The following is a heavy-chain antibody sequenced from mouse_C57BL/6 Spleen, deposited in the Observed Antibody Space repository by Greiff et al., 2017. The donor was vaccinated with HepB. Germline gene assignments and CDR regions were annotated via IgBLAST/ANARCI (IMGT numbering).Heavy chain of an antibody. Sequence: VKLQQPGTELVKPGASVKLSCKASGYTFTSYWMHWVKQRPGQGLEWIGNINPSNGGTNYNEKFKSKATLTVDKSSSTAYMQLSSLTSEDSAVYYCAREGYGRYAMDYWGQGTSVTVSS. D-gene: IGHD1-1*02. CDR1: GYTFTSYW. CDR3: AREGYGRYAMDY. J-gene: IGHJ4*01. CDR2: INPSNGGT. V-gene: IGHV1-53*01.